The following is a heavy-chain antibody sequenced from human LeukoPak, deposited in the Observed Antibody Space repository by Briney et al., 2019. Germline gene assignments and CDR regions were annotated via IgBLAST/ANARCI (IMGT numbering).Heavy chain of an antibody. CDR3: AKDVKIIAVAGPFDY. J-gene: IGHJ4*02. V-gene: IGHV3-30*18. CDR1: GFTFSSYG. Sequence: GGSLRLSCAASGFTFSSYGMHWVRQAPGKGLEWVAVISYDGSNKYYADSVKGRFTISRDNSKNTPYLQMNSLRAEDTAVYYCAKDVKIIAVAGPFDYWGQGTLVTVSS. CDR2: ISYDGSNK. D-gene: IGHD6-19*01.